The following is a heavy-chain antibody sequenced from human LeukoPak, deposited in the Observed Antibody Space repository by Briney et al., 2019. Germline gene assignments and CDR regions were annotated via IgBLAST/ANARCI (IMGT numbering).Heavy chain of an antibody. CDR2: IYYSGST. D-gene: IGHD3-22*01. CDR3: ARRSQSYDSSGYSPGYYFDY. J-gene: IGHJ4*02. V-gene: IGHV4-39*01. CDR1: GGSISSSSYY. Sequence: PSETLSLTCTVSGGSISSSSYYWGWIRQPPGKGLEWIGSIYYSGSTYYNPSLKSRVTISVDTSKNQFSLKLSSVTAADTAVYYCARRSQSYDSSGYSPGYYFDYWGQGTLVTVSP.